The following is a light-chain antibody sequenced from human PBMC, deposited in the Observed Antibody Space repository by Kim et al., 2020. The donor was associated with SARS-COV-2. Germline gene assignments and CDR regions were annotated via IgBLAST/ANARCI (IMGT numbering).Light chain of an antibody. V-gene: IGKV1-12*01. CDR1: QGISRW. Sequence: DIQVTQSQSSLSASVGDRVTITCRASQGISRWIAWYQQKPGQPPKVLIRDATSLQSGVPSRFSGSGSGTDFTLTIDSLQPEDFGTYYCQQAKRFPITFGQGTRLEIK. CDR2: DAT. CDR3: QQAKRFPIT. J-gene: IGKJ5*01.